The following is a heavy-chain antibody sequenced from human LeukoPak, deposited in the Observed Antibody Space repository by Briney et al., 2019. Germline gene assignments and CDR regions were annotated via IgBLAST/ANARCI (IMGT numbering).Heavy chain of an antibody. CDR2: MFSNDEK. Sequence: SGPVLVKPTETLTLTCTVSGFSLSNARMGVSWIRQPPGKALEWLAHMFSNDEKSYSTSLKSRLTISKDTSKSQVVLTMTNMDPVDTATYYCALFDDFWSGYSVVDYWGQGTLVTVSS. CDR3: ALFDDFWSGYSVVDY. D-gene: IGHD3-3*01. CDR1: GFSLSNARMG. J-gene: IGHJ4*02. V-gene: IGHV2-26*01.